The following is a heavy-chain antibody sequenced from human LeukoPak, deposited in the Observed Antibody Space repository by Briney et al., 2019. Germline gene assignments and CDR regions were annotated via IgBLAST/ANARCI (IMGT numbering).Heavy chain of an antibody. CDR1: GGSFSGYY. Sequence: SETLSLTCAVYGGSFSGYYWSWIRQPPGKGLEWIGEINHSGSTNYNPSLKSRVTISVDTSKNQFSLKLSSVTAADTAVYYCARAYSSSSAPDYWGQGTLVTVSS. D-gene: IGHD6-6*01. V-gene: IGHV4-34*01. CDR3: ARAYSSSSAPDY. CDR2: INHSGST. J-gene: IGHJ4*02.